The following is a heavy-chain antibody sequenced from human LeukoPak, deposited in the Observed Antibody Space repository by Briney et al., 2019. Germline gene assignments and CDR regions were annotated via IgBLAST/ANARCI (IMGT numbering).Heavy chain of an antibody. V-gene: IGHV4-39*01. CDR1: GGSISSSSYY. CDR2: IYYSGST. CDR3: ARQGGYSYGSLDY. D-gene: IGHD5-18*01. J-gene: IGHJ4*02. Sequence: SETLSLTCTVSGGSISSSSYYWGWIRQPPGKGLEWIGSIYYSGSTYYNPSLKSRVTISVDTSKNQFSLKLSSVTAADTAVYYCARQGGYSYGSLDYWGQGTLVTVSS.